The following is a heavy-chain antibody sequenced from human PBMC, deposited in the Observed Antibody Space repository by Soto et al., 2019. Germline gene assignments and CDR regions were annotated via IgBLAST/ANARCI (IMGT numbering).Heavy chain of an antibody. V-gene: IGHV3-30*18. CDR3: AKDIHPGRDTYHYGADY. D-gene: IGHD5-12*01. J-gene: IGHJ4*02. CDR1: GFIFSNYV. Sequence: QVQLVESGGGVVQPGTSLTLSCSASGFIFSNYVMHWVRQAPGKGLEWVSIISYDGSRKHYIDSVKGRFTISRDNSKNTLDLQMNSLRAEDTAVYYCAKDIHPGRDTYHYGADYWGQGTRVAVSS. CDR2: ISYDGSRK.